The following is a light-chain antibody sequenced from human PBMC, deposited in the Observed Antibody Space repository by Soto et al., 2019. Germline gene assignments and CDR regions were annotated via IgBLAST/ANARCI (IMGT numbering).Light chain of an antibody. Sequence: QSVLTQPPSASGSPGQRVTISCSGSSSNIGTNLVSWYQQLPGTAPQVFIYSNNQRPSGVPDRFSGSKSGTSASLAISGLQSEDEAEYYCVTWDDSLASYVFGAGTKVT. CDR3: VTWDDSLASYV. J-gene: IGLJ1*01. CDR2: SNN. V-gene: IGLV1-44*01. CDR1: SSNIGTNL.